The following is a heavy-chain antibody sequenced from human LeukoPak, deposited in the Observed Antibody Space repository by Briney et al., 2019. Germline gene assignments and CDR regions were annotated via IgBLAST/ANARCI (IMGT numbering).Heavy chain of an antibody. CDR1: GFTFSSYG. J-gene: IGHJ4*02. D-gene: IGHD3-10*01. Sequence: GGSLRLSCAASGFTFSSYGMHWVRQAPGKGLEWVSSISSSSSYIYYADSVKGRFTISRDNAKNSLYLQMNSLRAEDTAVYYCARESGFFFDYWGQGTLVTVSS. CDR2: ISSSSSYI. V-gene: IGHV3-21*01. CDR3: ARESGFFFDY.